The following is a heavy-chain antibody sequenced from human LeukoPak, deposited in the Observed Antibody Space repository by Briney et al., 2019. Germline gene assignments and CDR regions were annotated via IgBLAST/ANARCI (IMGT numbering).Heavy chain of an antibody. Sequence: GGFLRLSCAASGFTFSKHWMHWVRQAPGKGLVWVSRINTVATSRDYADSVKGRFSISRDNAKNMLYMEMNSLRVEDTALYYCVRDVSDSGWYGDDAFDIWGQGTMVTVSS. D-gene: IGHD6-19*01. V-gene: IGHV3-74*01. J-gene: IGHJ3*02. CDR3: VRDVSDSGWYGDDAFDI. CDR1: GFTFSKHW. CDR2: INTVATSR.